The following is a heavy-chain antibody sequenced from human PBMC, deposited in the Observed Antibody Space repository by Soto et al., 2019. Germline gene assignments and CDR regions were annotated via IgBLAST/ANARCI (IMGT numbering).Heavy chain of an antibody. CDR2: FDPEDGET. Sequence: GASVKVSCKVSGYTLTELSMHWVRQAPGKGLEWMGGFDPEDGETIYAQKYKGRVTMTEDTSTETDNKEQSSLRSEDTDVNYCATVGEGSSFQIWFDPWGQGTLVTVSS. CDR1: GYTLTELS. V-gene: IGHV1-24*01. J-gene: IGHJ5*02. D-gene: IGHD6-13*01. CDR3: ATVGEGSSFQIWFDP.